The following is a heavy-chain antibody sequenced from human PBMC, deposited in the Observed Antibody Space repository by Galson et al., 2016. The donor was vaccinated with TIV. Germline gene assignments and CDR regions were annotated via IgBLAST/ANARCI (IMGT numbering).Heavy chain of an antibody. CDR3: ARLEGYDDSASDY. J-gene: IGHJ4*02. Sequence: QSGAEVKKPGESLKISCKASGYRFTNHWIGWMRQMPGKGLEWMGVIYPGDSDTRYSPSFQGQVTISADKSSSTAHLQWGSLKASDTAMYYCARLEGYDDSASDYWGQGSLVTVSS. CDR1: GYRFTNHW. CDR2: IYPGDSDT. D-gene: IGHD3-22*01. V-gene: IGHV5-51*01.